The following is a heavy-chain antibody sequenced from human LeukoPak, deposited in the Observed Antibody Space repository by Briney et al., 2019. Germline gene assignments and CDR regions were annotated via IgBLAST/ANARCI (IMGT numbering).Heavy chain of an antibody. V-gene: IGHV3-7*03. Sequence: GGSLRLSCGASGFTFSNYWMSWVRQAPGKGLEWVANIRQDGSEKYYVDSVKGRFTISRDNAKNSLYVQMNSLRAEDTALYYCAKDARRYCSSTSCLNWFDPWGQGTLVTVSS. J-gene: IGHJ5*02. CDR3: AKDARRYCSSTSCLNWFDP. D-gene: IGHD2-2*01. CDR1: GFTFSNYW. CDR2: IRQDGSEK.